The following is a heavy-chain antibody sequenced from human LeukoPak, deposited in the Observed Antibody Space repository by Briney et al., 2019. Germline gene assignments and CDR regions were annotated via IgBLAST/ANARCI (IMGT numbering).Heavy chain of an antibody. CDR3: ANLNSGYATDF. Sequence: PGGSLRLSCAASEFTFSTYPMSWVRQAPGKGLEWVSLIGDGAATTYYADSVKGRFTTSRDNSKNTLYLQMISLRAEDTAVYYCANLNSGYATDFWGQGTLVTVSS. J-gene: IGHJ4*02. D-gene: IGHD5-12*01. V-gene: IGHV3-23*01. CDR1: EFTFSTYP. CDR2: IGDGAATT.